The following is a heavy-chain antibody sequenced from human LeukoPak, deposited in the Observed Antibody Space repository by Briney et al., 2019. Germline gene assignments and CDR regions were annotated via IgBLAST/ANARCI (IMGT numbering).Heavy chain of an antibody. V-gene: IGHV4-34*01. CDR1: GGSFSGYY. CDR3: ARLPDTIFGVVITAGAFDI. Sequence: SETLSLTCAVYGGSFSGYYWSWIRQPPGKGLEWIGEINHSGSTNYNPSLKSRVTISVDTSKNQFSLKLSSVTAADTDVYYCARLPDTIFGVVITAGAFDILGQGTMVTVSS. J-gene: IGHJ3*02. D-gene: IGHD3-3*01. CDR2: INHSGST.